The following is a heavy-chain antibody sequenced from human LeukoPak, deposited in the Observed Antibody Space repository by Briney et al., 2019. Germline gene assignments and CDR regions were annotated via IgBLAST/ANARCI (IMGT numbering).Heavy chain of an antibody. CDR2: IWYGGSNK. CDR3: AKDSASYYMDV. J-gene: IGHJ6*03. CDR1: GFTFSSYG. Sequence: PGRSLRLSCAASGFTFSSYGMHWVRQAPGKGLEWVAVIWYGGSNKYYADSVKGRFTISRDNSKNTLYLQMNSLRAEDTAVYYCAKDSASYYMDVWGKGTTVTVSS. V-gene: IGHV3-30*18.